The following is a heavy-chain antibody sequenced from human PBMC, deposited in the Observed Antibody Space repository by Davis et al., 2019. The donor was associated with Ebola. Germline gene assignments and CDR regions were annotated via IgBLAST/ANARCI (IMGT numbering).Heavy chain of an antibody. CDR3: AKQASLYGSIDY. Sequence: GESLKISCKDSGYSFTTYWIAWVRQTPAKGLEWMGIIYTGDSDTRYSPSFEGQVTLSVDRSISTAFLQWSSLKASDTAMYYCAKQASLYGSIDYWGQGTLVTVSS. V-gene: IGHV5-51*01. J-gene: IGHJ4*02. CDR1: GYSFTTYW. CDR2: IYTGDSDT. D-gene: IGHD2/OR15-2a*01.